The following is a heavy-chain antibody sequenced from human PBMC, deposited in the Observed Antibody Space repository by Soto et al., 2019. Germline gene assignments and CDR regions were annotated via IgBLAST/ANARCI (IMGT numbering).Heavy chain of an antibody. Sequence: QVQVLQSGAEVKKPGASGKVSCKASEYTFTSYTMHWVRQAPGQRLEWMGWINGGNGNTKYSQKFQGRVTITRDTSASTAYMELSSLRSDDTAVYYCARELQGLYYFDYWGQGTLVTVSS. D-gene: IGHD4-4*01. CDR1: EYTFTSYT. CDR2: INGGNGNT. J-gene: IGHJ4*02. V-gene: IGHV1-3*01. CDR3: ARELQGLYYFDY.